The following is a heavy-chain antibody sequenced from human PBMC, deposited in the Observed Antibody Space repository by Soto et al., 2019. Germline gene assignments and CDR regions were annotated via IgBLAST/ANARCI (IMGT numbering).Heavy chain of an antibody. CDR2: INAGNGNT. J-gene: IGHJ3*02. CDR3: ARDYYDSSGYGAFDI. CDR1: GYTFTSYA. Sequence: GASVKVSCKASGYTFTSYAMHWVRQAPGQRLEWMGWINAGNGNTKYSQKLQGRVTITRDTSASTAYMELSSLRSEDTAVYYCARDYYDSSGYGAFDIWGQGTMVTVSS. D-gene: IGHD3-22*01. V-gene: IGHV1-3*01.